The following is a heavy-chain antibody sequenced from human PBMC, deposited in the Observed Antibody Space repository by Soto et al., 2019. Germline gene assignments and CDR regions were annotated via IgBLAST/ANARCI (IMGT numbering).Heavy chain of an antibody. CDR3: ARSPYCSGGSCYSVFFDY. D-gene: IGHD2-15*01. V-gene: IGHV4-30-4*01. Sequence: PSETLSLTCTVSGGSISSGDYYWSWIRQPPGKGLEWIGYIYYSGSTYYNPSLKSRVTISVDTSKNQFSLKLSSVTAADTAVYYCARSPYCSGGSCYSVFFDYWGQGTLVTVS. CDR1: GGSISSGDYY. CDR2: IYYSGST. J-gene: IGHJ4*02.